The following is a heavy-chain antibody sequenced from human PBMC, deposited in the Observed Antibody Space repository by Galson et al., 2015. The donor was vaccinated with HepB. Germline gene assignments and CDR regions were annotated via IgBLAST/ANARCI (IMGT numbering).Heavy chain of an antibody. Sequence: SVKVSCKASGYTFTSFDINWVRQATGQGLEWMGWMDPKSGDTGYAQNFQGRVTMTRDTSVNTAYMELSSLRSEDTAVYYCARTERLKTHADNWGQGTLVTVSS. D-gene: IGHD2-8*01. J-gene: IGHJ4*02. V-gene: IGHV1-8*01. CDR2: MDPKSGDT. CDR1: GYTFTSFD. CDR3: ARTERLKTHADN.